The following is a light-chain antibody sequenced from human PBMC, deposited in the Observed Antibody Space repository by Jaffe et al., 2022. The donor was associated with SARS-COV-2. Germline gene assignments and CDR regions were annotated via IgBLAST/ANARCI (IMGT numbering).Light chain of an antibody. CDR3: QAWDTYSEWV. CDR2: QDS. V-gene: IGLV3-1*01. Sequence: SYEVTQAPSVSVSPGQTASISCSAHKLGDQYVSWYQQKPGQSPVLVIYQDSKRPSGIPDRFSGSSSGDTATLTITGTQAVDEADYYCQAWDTYSEWVFGGGTKLTVL. J-gene: IGLJ3*02. CDR1: KLGDQY.